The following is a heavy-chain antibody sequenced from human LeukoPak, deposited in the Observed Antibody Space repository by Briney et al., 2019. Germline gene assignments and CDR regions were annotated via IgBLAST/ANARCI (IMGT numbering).Heavy chain of an antibody. CDR3: ANLGGGTCPEGY. V-gene: IGHV3-23*01. CDR1: GFTFSSYT. Sequence: GSLRLSCAASGFTFSSYTMSWVRQAPGKGLEWVSAISDSGGRTYYADSVEGRFTISRDNSKDTLYLEMNSLRAEDTAVYYCANLGGGTCPEGYWGQGTLVTVSS. D-gene: IGHD2-15*01. J-gene: IGHJ4*02. CDR2: ISDSGGRT.